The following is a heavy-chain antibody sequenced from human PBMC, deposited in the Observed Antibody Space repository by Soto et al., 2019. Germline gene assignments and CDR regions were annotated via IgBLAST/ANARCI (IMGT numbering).Heavy chain of an antibody. Sequence: SETLSLTCAVSGGSISSGGYSWSWIRQPPGKGLEWIGYIYHSGSTYYNPSLKSRVTISVDTSKTQFSLKLNSVTAADTAVYYCARTFDGHGSVSYYFDYWGQGTLVTVSS. D-gene: IGHD6-19*01. CDR2: IYHSGST. J-gene: IGHJ4*02. V-gene: IGHV4-30-2*01. CDR1: GGSISSGGYS. CDR3: ARTFDGHGSVSYYFDY.